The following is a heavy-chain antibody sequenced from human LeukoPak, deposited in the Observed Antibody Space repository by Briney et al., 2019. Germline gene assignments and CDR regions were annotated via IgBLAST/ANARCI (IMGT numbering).Heavy chain of an antibody. CDR1: GFTFSDYW. V-gene: IGHV3-74*01. Sequence: PGGSLRLSCVASGFTFSDYWMHWVRQAPGKGLVWVSRINTDMSSTIYTDSVKGRFTISRDNAKNTLYLRMNSLRAEDTAVYYCARDLSHCSGGSCYSAHFDCWGLGTLVTVSS. D-gene: IGHD2-15*01. CDR3: ARDLSHCSGGSCYSAHFDC. J-gene: IGHJ4*02. CDR2: INTDMSST.